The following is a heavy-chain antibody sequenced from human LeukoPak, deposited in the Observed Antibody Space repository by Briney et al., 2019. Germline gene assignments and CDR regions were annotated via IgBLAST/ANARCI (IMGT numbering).Heavy chain of an antibody. V-gene: IGHV3-11*06. Sequence: GGSLRLSCAASGFTFSDYYMSWIRQAPGKGLEWVSYISSSSSYTNYADSVKGRFTISRDNAKNSLYLQMNSLRDEDTAVYYCARGPLGWSDYWGQGTLVTVSS. CDR1: GFTFSDYY. CDR3: ARGPLGWSDY. D-gene: IGHD1-26*01. J-gene: IGHJ4*02. CDR2: ISSSSSYT.